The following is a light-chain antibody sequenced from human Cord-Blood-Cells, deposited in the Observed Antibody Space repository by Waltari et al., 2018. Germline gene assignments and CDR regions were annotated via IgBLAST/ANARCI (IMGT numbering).Light chain of an antibody. CDR3: QQYNNWPYT. CDR2: GAS. Sequence: EIVMTQSPATLSVSPGERATLSGRASQSVSSNLPWYQQKPGQAPRLLIYGASTRATGIPARFSGSGSGTEFTLTISSLQSEDFAVYYCQQYNNWPYTFGQGTKLEIK. J-gene: IGKJ2*01. CDR1: QSVSSN. V-gene: IGKV3-15*01.